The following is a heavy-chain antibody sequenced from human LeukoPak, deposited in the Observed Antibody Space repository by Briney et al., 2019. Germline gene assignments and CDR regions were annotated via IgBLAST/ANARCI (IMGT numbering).Heavy chain of an antibody. CDR1: GYTFTSYY. D-gene: IGHD2-2*01. V-gene: IGHV1-46*01. J-gene: IGHJ4*02. CDR3: ASEDIVVVPAARALDY. Sequence: ASVKVSCKASGYTFTSYYTHWVRQAPGQGLEWMGIINPSGGSTSYAQKFQGRVTMTRDTSTSTVYMELSSLRSEDTAVYYCASEDIVVVPAARALDYWSQGTLVTVSS. CDR2: INPSGGST.